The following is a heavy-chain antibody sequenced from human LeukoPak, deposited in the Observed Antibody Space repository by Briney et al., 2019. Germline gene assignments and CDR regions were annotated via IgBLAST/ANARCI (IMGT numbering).Heavy chain of an antibody. CDR1: GGSFSGYY. CDR2: INHSGST. Sequence: PSETLSLTCAVYGGSFSGYYWSWIRQPPGKGLEWIGEINHSGSTNYNPSLKSRVTISVDTSKNHFSLKLGSVNAEDTAVYYCARGGYYYGSGSYWSPYYYYMDVWGKGTTVTISS. V-gene: IGHV4-34*01. CDR3: ARGGYYYGSGSYWSPYYYYMDV. D-gene: IGHD3-10*01. J-gene: IGHJ6*03.